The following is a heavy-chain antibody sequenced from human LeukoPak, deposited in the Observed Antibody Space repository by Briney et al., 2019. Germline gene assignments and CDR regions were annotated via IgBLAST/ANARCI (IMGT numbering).Heavy chain of an antibody. V-gene: IGHV4-34*01. CDR2: INHSGST. CDR1: CGSFSGYY. D-gene: IGHD1-26*01. Sequence: PSEILSLTCAVYCGSFSGYYWSWIRQPPRKGLELIREINHSGSTNYNPSLKSRVTISVDTSKNQFSLKLSSVTAADTALYYCARGTPRTGRYAVLANFDYWGQGTLVTVSS. CDR3: ARGTPRTGRYAVLANFDY. J-gene: IGHJ4*02.